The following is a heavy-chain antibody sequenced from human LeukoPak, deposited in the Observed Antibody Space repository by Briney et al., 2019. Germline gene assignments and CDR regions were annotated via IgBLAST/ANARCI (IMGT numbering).Heavy chain of an antibody. CDR2: IYYSGST. V-gene: IGHV4-59*01. D-gene: IGHD4-17*01. CDR1: GGSISSYY. CDR3: ARGYGDPTFYFDY. J-gene: IGHJ4*02. Sequence: SETLSLTCTVSGGSISSYYWSWIRQPPGKGLEWIGYIYYSGSTNYNPSLKSRVTISVDTSKNQFSLKLSSVTAADTAVYYCARGYGDPTFYFDYWGQGTLVTVSS.